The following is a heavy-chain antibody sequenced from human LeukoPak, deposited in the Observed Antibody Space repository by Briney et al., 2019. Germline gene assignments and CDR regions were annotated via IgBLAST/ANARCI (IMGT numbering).Heavy chain of an antibody. D-gene: IGHD1-26*01. CDR3: AKHLEAGATRGALDY. V-gene: IGHV3-30*18. J-gene: IGHJ4*02. Sequence: GRSLRLSCAASGFTFSSYGMHWVRQAPGKGLEWVAVISYDGSNKYYADSVKGRFTISRDNSKNTLYLQMNSLRAEDTAVYYCAKHLEAGATRGALDYWGQGTLVTASS. CDR2: ISYDGSNK. CDR1: GFTFSSYG.